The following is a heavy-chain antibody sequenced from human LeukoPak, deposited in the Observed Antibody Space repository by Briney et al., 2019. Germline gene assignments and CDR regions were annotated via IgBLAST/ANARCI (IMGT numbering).Heavy chain of an antibody. CDR3: ARRRGGSEDAFDI. D-gene: IGHD3-10*01. Sequence: KHGEPLKISCKASGYSFTSYWISWVRQMPGKGLEWMGRIDPSDSYTNSSPSFQGHVTISADKSISTAYLQWSSLKASDTAMYYCARRRGGSEDAFDIWGQGTMVTVSS. J-gene: IGHJ3*02. V-gene: IGHV5-10-1*01. CDR1: GYSFTSYW. CDR2: IDPSDSYT.